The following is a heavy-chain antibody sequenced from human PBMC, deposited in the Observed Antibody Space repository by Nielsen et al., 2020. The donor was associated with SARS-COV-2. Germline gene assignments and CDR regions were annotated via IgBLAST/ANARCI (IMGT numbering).Heavy chain of an antibody. Sequence: GGSLRLSCAASGFTFDDYAMHWVRQAPGKGLEWVSGISWNSGSIGYADSVKGRFTISRDNAKNSLYLQMNSLRAEDTALYYCAKVGDGTGDYWGQGTLVTVSS. V-gene: IGHV3-9*01. D-gene: IGHD3-16*01. CDR3: AKVGDGTGDY. CDR1: GFTFDDYA. J-gene: IGHJ4*02. CDR2: ISWNSGSI.